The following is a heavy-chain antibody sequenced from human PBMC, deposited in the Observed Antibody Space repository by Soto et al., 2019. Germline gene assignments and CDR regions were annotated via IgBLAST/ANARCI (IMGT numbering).Heavy chain of an antibody. V-gene: IGHV1-46*04. D-gene: IGHD1-26*01. J-gene: IGHJ5*02. CDR2: INPGGRTT. CDR3: ANDHSRNDEGWWVDP. CDR1: EHSFTGHW. Sequence: VQSGAEVKKPGASVKVSCKAPEHSFTGHWVHWVRLAPGQGLEWMGVINPGGRTTVYAQRLKGRVTMTRDTSTNTLYMELDSLRSDDTAVYYCANDHSRNDEGWWVDPWGQGTLVTVSS.